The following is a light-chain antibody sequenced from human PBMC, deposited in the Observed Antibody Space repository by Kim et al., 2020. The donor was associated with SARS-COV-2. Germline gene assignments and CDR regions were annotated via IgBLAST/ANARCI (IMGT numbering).Light chain of an antibody. V-gene: IGKV1-5*01. CDR2: YAS. CDR3: QQYNNNFPST. J-gene: IGKJ2*01. Sequence: DIQMTQSPSTLSAFVGDRVTITCRASQSISYWLAWYQQKPGTAPNLLIYYASTLESGVPSRFSGSGTGTEFTLTISSLQPDDFATYYCQQYNNNFPSTIGQGTKVDIK. CDR1: QSISYW.